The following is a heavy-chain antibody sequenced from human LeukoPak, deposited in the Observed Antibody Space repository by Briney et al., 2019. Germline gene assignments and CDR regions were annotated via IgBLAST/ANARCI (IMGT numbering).Heavy chain of an antibody. Sequence: GGSLRLSCAASGFTFSSYSMNWVRQAPGKGLEWVSSISSSSSYIYYADSVKGRFTISRDNAKNSLYLQMNSLRAEDTAVYYCARVRAVTTSDSVDYWGQGTLVTVSS. CDR2: ISSSSSYI. J-gene: IGHJ4*02. D-gene: IGHD4-17*01. CDR1: GFTFSSYS. V-gene: IGHV3-21*01. CDR3: ARVRAVTTSDSVDY.